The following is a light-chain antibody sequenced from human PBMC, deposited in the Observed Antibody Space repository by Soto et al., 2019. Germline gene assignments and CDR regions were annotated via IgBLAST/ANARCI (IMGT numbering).Light chain of an antibody. V-gene: IGLV2-14*01. CDR3: SSYASSSPFV. CDR1: GSDVGGYKY. J-gene: IGLJ1*01. CDR2: DVS. Sequence: QSVLTQPASVSGSPGQSITISCTGTGSDVGGYKYVSWYQQLPGKAPKLVIYDVSYRPSGVSDRFSGSKSGNTASLIISGLQAEDEADYYCSSYASSSPFVFGTGTKATVL.